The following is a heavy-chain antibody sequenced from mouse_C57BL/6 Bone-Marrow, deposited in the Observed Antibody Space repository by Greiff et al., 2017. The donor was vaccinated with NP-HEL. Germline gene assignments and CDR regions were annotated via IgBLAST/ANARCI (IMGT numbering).Heavy chain of an antibody. CDR3: ARDGLAWFAY. V-gene: IGHV5-4*01. J-gene: IGHJ3*01. Sequence: EVKLVESGGGLVKPGGSLKLSCAASGFTFSSYAMSWVRQTPEKRLEWVATISDGGSYTYYPDNVKGRFPISRDNAKNNLYLQMSHLKSEDTAMYYCARDGLAWFAYWGQGTLVTVSA. CDR2: ISDGGSYT. CDR1: GFTFSSYA.